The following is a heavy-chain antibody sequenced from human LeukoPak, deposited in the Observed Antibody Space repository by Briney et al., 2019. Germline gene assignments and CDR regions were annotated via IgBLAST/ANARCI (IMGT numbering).Heavy chain of an antibody. CDR1: GCTFTGYA. Sequence: PGRSLRLSCAASGCTFTGYAMHWVRQAPGKGLEWVAVISYDGSNKYYVESVKGRFTISRDNSKNTLYLQMNSLRTEDTAVYYCARGLSGNYYYYYAMDVWGQGTTVTVSS. CDR2: ISYDGSNK. V-gene: IGHV3-30-3*01. D-gene: IGHD6-19*01. J-gene: IGHJ6*02. CDR3: ARGLSGNYYYYYAMDV.